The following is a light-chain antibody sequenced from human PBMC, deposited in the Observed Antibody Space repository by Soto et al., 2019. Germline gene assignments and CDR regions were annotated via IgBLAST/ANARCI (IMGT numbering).Light chain of an antibody. CDR3: AAWDDSLNGPV. CDR1: SSNIESNT. J-gene: IGLJ2*01. Sequence: QPVLTQPPSASETPGQRVTISCSGSSSNIESNTVNWYQQLPGTAPKLLIYGNNQRPSGVPDRFSGSKSGTSASLAISGLQSEDEADYYCAAWDDSLNGPVFGGGTKLTVL. CDR2: GNN. V-gene: IGLV1-44*01.